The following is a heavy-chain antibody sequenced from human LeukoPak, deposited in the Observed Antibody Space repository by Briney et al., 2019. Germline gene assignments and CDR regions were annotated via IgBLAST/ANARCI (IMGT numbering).Heavy chain of an antibody. D-gene: IGHD4-11*01. CDR2: IYYSGST. V-gene: IGHV4-59*01. J-gene: IGHJ6*02. Sequence: SETLSLTCTVSGGSISSYYWSWIRQPPGKGLEWIGYIYYSGSTNYNPPLKSRVTISVDTSKNQFSLKLSSVTAADTAVYYCARTPVSDYYYYGMDVWAKGPRSPSP. CDR1: GGSISSYY. CDR3: ARTPVSDYYYYGMDV.